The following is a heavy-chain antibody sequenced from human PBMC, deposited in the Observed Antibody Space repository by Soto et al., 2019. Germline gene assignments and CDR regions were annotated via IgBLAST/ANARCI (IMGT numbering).Heavy chain of an antibody. J-gene: IGHJ6*02. CDR3: ARDNHWDGGYYYGMDV. D-gene: IGHD1-26*01. V-gene: IGHV3-30-3*01. CDR2: ISYDGSNK. Sequence: QVQLVESGGGVVQPGRSLRLSCAASGFTFSSYAMHWVRQAPGKGLEWVAVISYDGSNKYYADSVKGRFTISRDNSKNTLYLQMNSLRAEDTAVYYCARDNHWDGGYYYGMDVWGQGTTVTVSS. CDR1: GFTFSSYA.